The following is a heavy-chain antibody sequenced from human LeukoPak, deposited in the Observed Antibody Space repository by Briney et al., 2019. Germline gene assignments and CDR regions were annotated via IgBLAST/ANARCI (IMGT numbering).Heavy chain of an antibody. CDR3: ARSVAALDYFDY. J-gene: IGHJ4*02. D-gene: IGHD6-13*01. V-gene: IGHV4-59*01. CDR1: GGSISSYY. CDR2: IYYSGST. Sequence: SETLSLTCTVSGGSISSYYWSWIRRPPGKGLEWIGYIYYSGSTNYNPSLKSRVTISVDTSKNQFSLKLSSVTAADTAVYYCARSVAALDYFDYWGQGTLVTVSS.